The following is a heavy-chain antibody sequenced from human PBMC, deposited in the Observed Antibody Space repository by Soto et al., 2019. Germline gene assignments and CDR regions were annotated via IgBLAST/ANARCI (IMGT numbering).Heavy chain of an antibody. Sequence: SETLSLTCTVAGGSSSSYYWSWIRQPPGKGLEWIGYIYYSGSTNYNPSLKSRVTISVDTSKNQFSLKLSSVTAADTAVYYCARTYYYGSGELRFDYWGQGTLVTVSS. CDR3: ARTYYYGSGELRFDY. CDR1: GGSSSSYY. V-gene: IGHV4-59*08. J-gene: IGHJ4*02. CDR2: IYYSGST. D-gene: IGHD3-10*01.